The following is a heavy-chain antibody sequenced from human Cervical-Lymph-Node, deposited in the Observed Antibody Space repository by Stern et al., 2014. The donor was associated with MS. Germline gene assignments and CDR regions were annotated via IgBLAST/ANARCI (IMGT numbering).Heavy chain of an antibody. D-gene: IGHD3-22*01. V-gene: IGHV1-18*01. J-gene: IGHJ4*02. Sequence: VQLVESGAEVKKPGASVKVSCKASGYTFTSYGISWVRQAPGQGLEWMGWISAYNGNTNYAQKLQGRVTMTTDTSTSTAYMELRSLRSDDTAVYYCARAVSNYYDSSGYYPFDYWGQGTLVTVSS. CDR1: GYTFTSYG. CDR3: ARAVSNYYDSSGYYPFDY. CDR2: ISAYNGNT.